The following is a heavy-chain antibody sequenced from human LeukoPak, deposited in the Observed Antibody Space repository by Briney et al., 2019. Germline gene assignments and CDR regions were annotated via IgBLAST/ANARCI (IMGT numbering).Heavy chain of an antibody. CDR3: TRDWYHAFDF. CDR2: IKKRSDGGTT. V-gene: IGHV3-15*07. Sequence: GGSLRLSCAASGFTFNNAWMNWVRQAPGKGLEWVGRIKKRSDGGTTDYAAPVKDRFIISRDDSQDTLYLQMNTLKTEDTAVYYCTRDWYHAFDFWGQGTVVTVSS. D-gene: IGHD3-9*01. J-gene: IGHJ3*01. CDR1: GFTFNNAW.